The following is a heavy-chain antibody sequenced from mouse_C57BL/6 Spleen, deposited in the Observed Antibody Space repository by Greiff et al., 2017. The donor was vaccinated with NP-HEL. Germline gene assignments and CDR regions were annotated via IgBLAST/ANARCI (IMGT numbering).Heavy chain of an antibody. CDR1: GYTFTSYW. CDR3: ARSNCSWAWFAY. CDR2: IHPNSGST. Sequence: QVQLQQPGAELVKPGASVKLSCKASGYTFTSYWMHWVKQRPGQGLEWIGMIHPNSGSTNYNEKFKSKATLTVDKSSSTAYMQLSSLTSEDSAVYYCARSNCSWAWFAYWGQGTLVTVSA. V-gene: IGHV1-64*01. D-gene: IGHD2-12*01. J-gene: IGHJ3*01.